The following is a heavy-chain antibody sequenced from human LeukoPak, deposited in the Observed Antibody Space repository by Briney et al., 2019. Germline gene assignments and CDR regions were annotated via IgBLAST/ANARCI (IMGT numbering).Heavy chain of an antibody. D-gene: IGHD3-22*01. CDR3: ARAIYYDSSGYYYEYFDY. V-gene: IGHV3-30*03. CDR1: GFTFSSYG. J-gene: IGHJ4*02. CDR2: ISYDGSNK. Sequence: GGSLRLSCAASGFTFSSYGMHWVRQAPGKGLEWVAVISYDGSNKYYADSVKGRFTISRDNSKNTLYLQMSSLRAEDTAVYYCARAIYYDSSGYYYEYFDYWGQGTLVTVSS.